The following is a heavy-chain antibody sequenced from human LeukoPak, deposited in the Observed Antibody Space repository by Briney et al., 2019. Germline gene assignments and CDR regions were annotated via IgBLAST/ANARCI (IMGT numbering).Heavy chain of an antibody. V-gene: IGHV3-23*01. CDR2: IGGSGGGT. CDR1: AFTFTSFA. Sequence: GGSLRLSCAASAFTFTSFAMTWVRQAPGKGLEWVSTIGGSGGGTFYADSVKGRFTISRDNSKNTLYLQMNSLRVDDTAVYYCAKGSSIGWSKFDYWGQGTLVTVSS. J-gene: IGHJ4*02. CDR3: AKGSSIGWSKFDY. D-gene: IGHD6-19*01.